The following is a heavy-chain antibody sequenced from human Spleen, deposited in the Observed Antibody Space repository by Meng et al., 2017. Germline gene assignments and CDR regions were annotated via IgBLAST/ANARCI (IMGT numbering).Heavy chain of an antibody. CDR3: AKVQQWLL. Sequence: HVQLKQLGAGRLNPWEALSLTCAVYSGSFSGYYWSWIRQPPGTGLXWIGEINHSGSTNYNPSLKSRVSMSVDTSKKQFSLKLTSVTAADTAVYYCAKVQQWLLWGQGTLVTVSS. J-gene: IGHJ4*02. D-gene: IGHD6-19*01. CDR1: SGSFSGYY. V-gene: IGHV4-34*02. CDR2: INHSGST.